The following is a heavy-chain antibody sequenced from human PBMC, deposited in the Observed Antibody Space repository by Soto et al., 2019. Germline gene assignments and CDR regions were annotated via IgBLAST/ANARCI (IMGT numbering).Heavy chain of an antibody. CDR2: IDPSDSQT. CDR3: ATQIYDSDTGPNFQYYFDS. Sequence: RGESLKISCKGSGYSFAGYWITWLRQKPGKGLELMGRIDPSDSQTYYSPSFRGHVTISVTKSITTVFLQWSSLRASDTAMYYCATQIYDSDTGPNFQYYFDSWCQGTTVTVSS. J-gene: IGHJ4*02. D-gene: IGHD3-22*01. CDR1: GYSFAGYW. V-gene: IGHV5-10-1*01.